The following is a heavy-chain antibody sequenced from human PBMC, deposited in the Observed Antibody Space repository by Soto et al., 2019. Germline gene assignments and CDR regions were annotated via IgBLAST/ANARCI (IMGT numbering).Heavy chain of an antibody. J-gene: IGHJ4*02. CDR3: ARHHYGGYVPVNFDY. CDR2: IYYSGST. D-gene: IGHD3-16*01. CDR1: GGSISSSSYY. V-gene: IGHV4-39*01. Sequence: PSETLSLTCTVSGGSISSSSYYWGWIRQPPGKGLEWIGSIYYSGSTYYNPSLKSRVTISVDTSKNQFSLKLSSVTAADTAVYYCARHHYGGYVPVNFDYWGQGTLVTVSS.